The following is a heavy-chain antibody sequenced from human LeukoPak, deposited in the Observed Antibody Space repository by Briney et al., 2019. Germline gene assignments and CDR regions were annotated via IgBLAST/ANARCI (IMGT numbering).Heavy chain of an antibody. D-gene: IGHD3-3*01. J-gene: IGHJ4*02. CDR2: IYHSGST. V-gene: IGHV4-38-2*02. CDR3: ARGSPILRLLEWLV. CDR1: GYSISSGYY. Sequence: SETLSLTCSVSGYSISSGYYWGWIRQPPGKGLEWIGSIYHSGSTYYNPSLESRVTISVDSSKNQFSLKLNSVTAADSAVYYCARGSPILRLLEWLVWGQGTLVTVSS.